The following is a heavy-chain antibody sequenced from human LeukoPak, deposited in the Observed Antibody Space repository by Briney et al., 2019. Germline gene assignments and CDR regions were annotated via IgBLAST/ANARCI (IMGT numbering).Heavy chain of an antibody. CDR1: GFTFSNYL. J-gene: IGHJ3*02. D-gene: IGHD6-19*01. CDR3: ARGVYSSGRADVFDI. CDR2: ITGNGDII. V-gene: IGHV3-64*02. Sequence: GGSLRLSCAASGFTFSNYLMHWVRQAPGKGLEYVSVITGNGDIIAYADSVKGRFTISRDNSKNTLYLQMGSLRPEDMAVYYCARGVYSSGRADVFDIWGQGTKVTVSS.